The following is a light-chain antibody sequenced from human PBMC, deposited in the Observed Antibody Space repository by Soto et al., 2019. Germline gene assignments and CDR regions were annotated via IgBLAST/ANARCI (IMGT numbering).Light chain of an antibody. J-gene: IGLJ3*02. CDR1: SSNIGASYD. CDR2: GNS. V-gene: IGLV1-40*01. Sequence: QSVLTQPPSVSGTPGQRVTISCSRSSSNIGASYDVYWYQLLPGTAPILLIYGNSNRPSGVPDRFSGSKSGTSASLAISGLQSEDEADYYCPSYDGSLSGGVFGGGTKVTVL. CDR3: PSYDGSLSGGV.